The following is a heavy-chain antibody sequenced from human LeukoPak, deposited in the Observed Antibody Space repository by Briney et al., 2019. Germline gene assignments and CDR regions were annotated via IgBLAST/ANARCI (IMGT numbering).Heavy chain of an antibody. CDR3: ARDRRYGYYFDY. V-gene: IGHV3-21*01. Sequence: GGSLRLSCAASGFTFSSYNMNWVRQAPGKGLEWVSSITSGSSYIYYADSVKGRFTISRDNAKNSLYLQMNSLRAEDTAVYYCARDRRYGYYFDYWGQGILVTVSS. J-gene: IGHJ4*02. CDR1: GFTFSSYN. CDR2: ITSGSSYI. D-gene: IGHD5-18*01.